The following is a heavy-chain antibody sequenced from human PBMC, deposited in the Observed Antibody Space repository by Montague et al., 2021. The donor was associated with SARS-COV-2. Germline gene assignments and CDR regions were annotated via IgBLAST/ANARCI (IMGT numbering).Heavy chain of an antibody. CDR3: AGKVLTVPADY. J-gene: IGHJ4*02. CDR1: GVSITSTNW. D-gene: IGHD4-11*01. Sequence: SETLSLTRAVSGVSITSTNWWSLVRPPPGKGLEWIGEISYGGIATYNPSLKSRATISMDRSRNLFSLKLSSVTAADTAIYYCAGKVLTVPADYWGQGTLVTVS. CDR2: ISYGGIA. V-gene: IGHV4-4*02.